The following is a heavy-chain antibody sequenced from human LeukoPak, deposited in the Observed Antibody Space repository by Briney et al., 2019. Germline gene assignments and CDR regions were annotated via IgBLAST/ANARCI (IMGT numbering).Heavy chain of an antibody. CDR2: IWYDGTNK. J-gene: IGHJ4*02. V-gene: IGHV3-33*06. CDR3: AKDLGLYTYTSNWDY. D-gene: IGHD6-13*01. Sequence: PGGSLRLSCAASGFTFSSYGMHWVRQAPGRGLEWVAIIWYDGTNKYYADSVKGRFTISRDNSKNTLYLQMNSLRAEDTAVYYCAKDLGLYTYTSNWDYWGQGTLVTVSS. CDR1: GFTFSSYG.